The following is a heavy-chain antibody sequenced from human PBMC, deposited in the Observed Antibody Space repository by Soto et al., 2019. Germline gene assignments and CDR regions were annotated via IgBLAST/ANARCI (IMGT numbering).Heavy chain of an antibody. CDR2: VHSSGIT. CDR3: ARGLTMGQLPSHFDH. V-gene: IGHV4-61*01. CDR1: VGSVSNDNFY. D-gene: IGHD3-16*01. Sequence: SETLSLTCTVSVGSVSNDNFYWRWILQPPGKGLEWIGYVHSSGITNYNPSLKRRVTISVDTSRNQFSLRLSSVTAADTAVYYCARGLTMGQLPSHFDHWGQGTLVTVSS. J-gene: IGHJ5*02.